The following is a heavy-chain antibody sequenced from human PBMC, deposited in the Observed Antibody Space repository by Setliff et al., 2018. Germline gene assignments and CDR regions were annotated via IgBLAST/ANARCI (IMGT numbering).Heavy chain of an antibody. V-gene: IGHV1-24*01. CDR3: AADYYDSSGYGY. CDR1: GYTLTELS. J-gene: IGHJ4*02. CDR2: FDPEDGET. Sequence: GASVKVSCKVSGYTLTELSMHWVRQAPGKGLEWMGGFDPEDGETIYAQKFQGRVTMTEDTSTDTAYMELSSLRSEDTAVYYCAADYYDSSGYGYWGQGTLVTFSS. D-gene: IGHD3-22*01.